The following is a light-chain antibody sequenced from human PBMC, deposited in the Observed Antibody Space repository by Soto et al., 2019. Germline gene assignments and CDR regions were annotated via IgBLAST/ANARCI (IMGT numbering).Light chain of an antibody. CDR2: DNN. CDR1: SSNIGNKY. CDR3: GTWDSSLSANV. Sequence: SFLTHPPSVSAAPGQKVTISCSGNSSNIGNKYVSCYQQLPGTAPKLLIYDNNKRPSGIPDRFSGSKSGTSATLGITGLQTGDEADYYCGTWDSSLSANVFGTGSKVTVL. V-gene: IGLV1-51*01. J-gene: IGLJ1*01.